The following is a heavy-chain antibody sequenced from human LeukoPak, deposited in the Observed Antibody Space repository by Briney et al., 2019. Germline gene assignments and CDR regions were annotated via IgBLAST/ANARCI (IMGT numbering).Heavy chain of an antibody. Sequence: ASVKVSCKASGYSFTGYYMHWVRQAPGQGLEWMGWINPNSGGTNYAQKFQGWVAMTRDTSISTAYMELSRLRSDDTAVYYCAREMVRGKWFDPWGQGTLVTVSS. CDR2: INPNSGGT. J-gene: IGHJ5*02. D-gene: IGHD3-10*01. CDR3: AREMVRGKWFDP. CDR1: GYSFTGYY. V-gene: IGHV1-2*04.